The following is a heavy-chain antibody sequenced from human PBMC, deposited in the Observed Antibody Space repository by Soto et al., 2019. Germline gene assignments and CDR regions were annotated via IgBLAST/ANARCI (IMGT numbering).Heavy chain of an antibody. CDR3: ARESGDWPLNWFDP. V-gene: IGHV3-74*03. Sequence: PGGSLRLSCAASGFNFSNHWRHWVRQRPGEGLVWVSRITSGGKSKAYAESVKGRFAISRDNAKNTLYLQMNGLTAEDTAVYYCARESGDWPLNWFDPWGLGTLVTVSS. CDR2: ITSGGKSK. D-gene: IGHD2-21*02. CDR1: GFNFSNHW. J-gene: IGHJ5*02.